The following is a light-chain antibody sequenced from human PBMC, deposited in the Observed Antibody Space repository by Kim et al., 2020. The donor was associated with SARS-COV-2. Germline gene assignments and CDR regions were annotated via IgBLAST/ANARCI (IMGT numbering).Light chain of an antibody. Sequence: GERATLSCRTSQSVSSSYLAWYQQKPGQAPRLLIYGASSRATGIPDRFSGSGAGTDFTLTISRLEPEDFAVYYCQQYGSSKEFTFGPGTKVDIK. CDR2: GAS. CDR1: QSVSSSY. J-gene: IGKJ3*01. CDR3: QQYGSSKEFT. V-gene: IGKV3-20*01.